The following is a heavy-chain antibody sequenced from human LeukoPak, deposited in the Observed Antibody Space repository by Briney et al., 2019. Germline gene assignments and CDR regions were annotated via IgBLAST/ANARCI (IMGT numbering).Heavy chain of an antibody. CDR2: INPNSGGT. CDR3: ARHIYPAVTGGPFGDY. D-gene: IGHD6-19*01. CDR1: GYTFTGYY. V-gene: IGHV1-2*02. Sequence: ASVKVSCKASGYTFTGYYMHWVRQAPGQGLEWMGWINPNSGGTNYAQKFQGRVTMTRDTSISTAYMELSRLRSDDTAVYYCARHIYPAVTGGPFGDYWGQATRVTV. J-gene: IGHJ4*02.